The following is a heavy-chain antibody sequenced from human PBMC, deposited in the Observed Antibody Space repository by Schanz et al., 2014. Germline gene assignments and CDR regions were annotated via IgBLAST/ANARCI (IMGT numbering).Heavy chain of an antibody. CDR3: AREQIMAAAGLVDY. CDR1: GFTLSDYY. J-gene: IGHJ4*01. Sequence: QEQLVESGGGLVKPGGSLRLSCAASGFTLSDYYMSWIRQAPGKGLEWVSDISSGSSYANYADSVKGRFTISRDNAKNSLYLQMNSLRAEDTAVYYCAREQIMAAAGLVDYWGHGTLVTVSS. V-gene: IGHV3-11*05. D-gene: IGHD6-13*01. CDR2: ISSGSSYA.